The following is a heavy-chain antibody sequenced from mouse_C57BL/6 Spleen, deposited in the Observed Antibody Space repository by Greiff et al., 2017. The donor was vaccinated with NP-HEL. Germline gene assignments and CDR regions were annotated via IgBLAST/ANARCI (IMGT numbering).Heavy chain of an antibody. CDR3: ARRGGSSPYWYFEV. CDR2: IDPSDSYT. J-gene: IGHJ1*03. CDR1: GYTFTSYW. D-gene: IGHD1-1*01. V-gene: IGHV1-69*01. Sequence: VQLQQPGAELVMPGASVKLSCKASGYTFTSYWMHWVKQRPGQGLEWIGEIDPSDSYTNYNQKFKGKSTLTVDKSSSTAYMQLSSLTSEDSAVYYCARRGGSSPYWYFEVWGTVTTVTVSS.